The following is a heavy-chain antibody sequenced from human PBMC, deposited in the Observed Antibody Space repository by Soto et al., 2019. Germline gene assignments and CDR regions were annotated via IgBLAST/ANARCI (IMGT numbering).Heavy chain of an antibody. V-gene: IGHV4-39*07. CDR3: ARGIWNIEEMIYGFYFDP. CDR1: GGTIRSSNYY. J-gene: IGHJ5*02. Sequence: SETLSLTCTVSGGTIRSSNYYWAWIRQPPGKGLEWIGSIDYSGATYYNPSLERRVTISMDTSKNAFSLNLSSVTADDTAVYYCARGIWNIEEMIYGFYFDPWGPGTLVTVSS. CDR2: IDYSGAT. D-gene: IGHD2-8*01.